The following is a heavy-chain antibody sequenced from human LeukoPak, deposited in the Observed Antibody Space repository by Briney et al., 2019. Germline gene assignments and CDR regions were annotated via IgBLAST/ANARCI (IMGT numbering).Heavy chain of an antibody. CDR1: GFNFSIYG. Sequence: GGSLRLSCAASGFNFSIYGMHWVRQAPGKGLEWVAVIWSDATNMYYGDSVKGRFVISRDNSKNTIYLQMNSLRVEDTAVYYCAKDAQRGFDYSNSLQSWGQGTLVTVSS. D-gene: IGHD4-11*01. J-gene: IGHJ5*02. V-gene: IGHV3-33*06. CDR3: AKDAQRGFDYSNSLQS. CDR2: IWSDATNM.